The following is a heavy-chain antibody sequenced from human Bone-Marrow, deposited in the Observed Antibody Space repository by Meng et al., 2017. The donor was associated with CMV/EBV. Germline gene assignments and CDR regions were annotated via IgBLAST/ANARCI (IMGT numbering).Heavy chain of an antibody. J-gene: IGHJ4*02. CDR2: IKEDGGEK. CDR3: ARRMVDY. V-gene: IGHV3-7*01. CDR1: GFSFSRYW. D-gene: IGHD2-15*01. Sequence: GESLKISCVASGFSFSRYWMTWVRQAPGKGLEWAANIKEDGGEKYYVDSVKGRFTISRDNAKNSVYLQMNSLRAEDTAVYYCARRMVDYWGQGTLVTVSS.